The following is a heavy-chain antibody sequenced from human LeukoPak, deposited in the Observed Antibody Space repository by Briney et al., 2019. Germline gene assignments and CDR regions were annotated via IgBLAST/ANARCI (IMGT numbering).Heavy chain of an antibody. CDR2: INHSGST. V-gene: IGHV4-34*01. Sequence: SETLSLTCAVYGGSFSGYYWSWIRQPPGKGLEWIGEINHSGSTNYNPSLKSRVTISVDTSKNQFPLKLSSVTAADTAVYYCARGGSTIFGVVHYYYWGQGTLVTVSS. CDR1: GGSFSGYY. J-gene: IGHJ4*02. CDR3: ARGGSTIFGVVHYYY. D-gene: IGHD3-3*01.